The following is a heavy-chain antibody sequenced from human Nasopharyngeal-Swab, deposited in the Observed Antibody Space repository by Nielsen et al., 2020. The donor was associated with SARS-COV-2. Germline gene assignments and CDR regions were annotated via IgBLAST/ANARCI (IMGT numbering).Heavy chain of an antibody. CDR2: ISYDGSNK. Sequence: GESLKISCAASGFTFSSYAMHWVRQAPGKGPEWVAVISYDGSNKYYADSVKGRFTISRDNSKNTLYLQMNSLRAEDTAVYYCARDSGSAFDIWGQGTMVTVSS. CDR1: GFTFSSYA. J-gene: IGHJ3*02. CDR3: ARDSGSAFDI. V-gene: IGHV3-30*04. D-gene: IGHD1-14*01.